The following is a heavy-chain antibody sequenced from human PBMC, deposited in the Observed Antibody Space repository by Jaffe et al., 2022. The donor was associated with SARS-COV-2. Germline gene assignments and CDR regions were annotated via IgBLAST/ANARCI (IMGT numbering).Heavy chain of an antibody. CDR2: ISGSGGST. D-gene: IGHD5-18*01. V-gene: IGHV3-23*04. J-gene: IGHJ5*02. CDR3: AKGSIQLWSQPNWFDP. CDR1: GFTFSSYA. Sequence: EVQLVESGGGLVQPGGSLRLSCAASGFTFSSYAMSWVRQAPGKGLEWVSAISGSGGSTYYADSVKGRFTISRDNSKNTLYLQMNSLRAEDTAVYYCAKGSIQLWSQPNWFDPWGQGTLVTVSS.